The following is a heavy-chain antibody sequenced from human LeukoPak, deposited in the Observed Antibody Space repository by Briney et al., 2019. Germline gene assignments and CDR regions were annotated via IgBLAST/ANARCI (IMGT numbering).Heavy chain of an antibody. CDR1: GFTVSSNY. CDR3: ARPTSGVRLGMDV. CDR2: IHSGGST. Sequence: PGGSLRLSCAASGFTVSSNYMSWVRQAPGKGLEWVSVIHSGGSTYYADSVKGRFTISRDNSKNTLYLQMNSLRAEDTAVYYCARPTSGVRLGMDVWGQGTTVTVSS. V-gene: IGHV3-53*01. D-gene: IGHD3-10*01. J-gene: IGHJ6*02.